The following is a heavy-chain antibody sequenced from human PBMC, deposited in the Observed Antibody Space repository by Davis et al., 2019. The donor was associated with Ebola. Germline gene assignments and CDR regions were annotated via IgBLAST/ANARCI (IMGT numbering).Heavy chain of an antibody. CDR2: IWYDGSNK. D-gene: IGHD6-13*01. J-gene: IGHJ4*02. V-gene: IGHV3-30*02. CDR3: AKDRSSPRNTFDY. CDR1: GFTFSSYG. Sequence: PGGSLRLSCAASGFTFSSYGMHWVRQAPGKGLEWVAVIWYDGSNKYYADSVKGRFTISRDNSKNTLYLQMNSLRAEDTAVYYCAKDRSSPRNTFDYWGQGTLVTVSS.